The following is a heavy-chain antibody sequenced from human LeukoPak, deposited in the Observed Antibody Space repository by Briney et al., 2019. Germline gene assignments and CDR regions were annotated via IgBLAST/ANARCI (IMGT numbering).Heavy chain of an antibody. Sequence: GASVKVSCKASGYTFTSYYMHWVRQAPGQGLEWVGIINPSGGSTSYAQKFQGRVTMTRDTSTSTVYMELSSLRSEDTAVYYCARAVGGRDGYKERFDPWGQGTLVTVSS. V-gene: IGHV1-46*01. CDR3: ARAVGGRDGYKERFDP. CDR1: GYTFTSYY. CDR2: INPSGGST. J-gene: IGHJ5*02. D-gene: IGHD5-24*01.